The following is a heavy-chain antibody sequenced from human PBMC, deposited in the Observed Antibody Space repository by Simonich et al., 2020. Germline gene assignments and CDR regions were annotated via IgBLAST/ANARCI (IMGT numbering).Heavy chain of an antibody. D-gene: IGHD6-19*01. V-gene: IGHV3-21*01. CDR3: ARWIAVAGTGAYGMDV. Sequence: EVQLVESGGGLVKPGGSLRLSCAASGFTFSSYSMNWVRQAPVKGLEWVSSISSSSNSIYYADSVKRRFTISRDNAKTSLYLQMNSLRAEDTAVYYCARWIAVAGTGAYGMDVWGQGTTVTVSS. J-gene: IGHJ6*02. CDR1: GFTFSSYS. CDR2: ISSSSNSI.